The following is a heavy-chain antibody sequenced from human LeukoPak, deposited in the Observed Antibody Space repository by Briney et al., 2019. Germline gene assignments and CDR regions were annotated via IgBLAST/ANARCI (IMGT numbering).Heavy chain of an antibody. CDR1: GFTFRDYW. V-gene: IGHV3-7*01. CDR3: VRAGYTYGTLYF. CDR2: IKQDGGVK. D-gene: IGHD5-18*01. J-gene: IGHJ4*02. Sequence: GGSLRLSCAASGFTFRDYWMTWVRQAPGKGLEWVADIKQDGGVKNYVDSVKGRFTISRDNAKNSLYLQMDSLRAEDTAVYYCVRAGYTYGTLYFWGQGTLVTVSS.